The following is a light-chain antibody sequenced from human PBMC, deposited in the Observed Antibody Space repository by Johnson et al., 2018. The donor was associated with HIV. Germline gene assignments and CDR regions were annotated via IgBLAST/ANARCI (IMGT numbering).Light chain of an antibody. Sequence: QSVLTQPPSVSAAPGQKVTISCSGTSSNIGNNYVSWYQHLPGTAPKVLIYDNDKRPSGIPDRFSGSTSGTSATLGISGLQTGDEADDYCGTRDSSLSAYVFGTGTKVTVL. J-gene: IGLJ1*01. CDR1: SSNIGNNY. V-gene: IGLV1-51*01. CDR3: GTRDSSLSAYV. CDR2: DND.